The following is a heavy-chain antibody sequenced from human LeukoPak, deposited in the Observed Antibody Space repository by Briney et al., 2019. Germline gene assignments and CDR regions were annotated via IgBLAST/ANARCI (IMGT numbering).Heavy chain of an antibody. D-gene: IGHD3-22*01. CDR2: IIPIFGIA. J-gene: IGHJ4*02. V-gene: IGHV1-69*13. Sequence: SVKVSCKASGGTFSSYAISWVGQAPGQGLEWMGGIIPIFGIANYAQKFQGRVTITADESTSTAYMELSSLRSEDTAVYYCARLYAEYYYDRRGYYFDYWGQGTLVTVPS. CDR3: ARLYAEYYYDRRGYYFDY. CDR1: GGTFSSYA.